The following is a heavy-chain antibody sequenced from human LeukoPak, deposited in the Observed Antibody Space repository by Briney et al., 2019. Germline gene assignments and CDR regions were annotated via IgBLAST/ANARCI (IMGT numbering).Heavy chain of an antibody. V-gene: IGHV4-59*08. CDR1: GGSISSYY. J-gene: IGHJ4*02. CDR2: IYYSGST. D-gene: IGHD3-3*01. CDR3: ARRGQSGFYFDY. Sequence: SETLSLTCTVSGGSISSYYWSWIRQPPGKGLEWIGYIYYSGSTNYNPSLKSRVTISVDTSKNQFSLKLSSVTAAGTAVYYCARRGQSGFYFDYWGQGALVTASS.